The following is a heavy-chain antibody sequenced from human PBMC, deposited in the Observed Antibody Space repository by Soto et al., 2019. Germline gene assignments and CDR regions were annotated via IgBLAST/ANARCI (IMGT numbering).Heavy chain of an antibody. D-gene: IGHD4-17*01. CDR3: ARHNSKNYGTPDASSWFHP. V-gene: IGHV1-46*01. CDR2: INPSGDSR. J-gene: IGHJ5*02. Sequence: ASVKVSCKASGFSFSDYFMHWVRQAPGQGLEWMGIINPSGDSRNYAQKFQGRVTITRDTSTSTVYMDLSSLRYEDTAVYYCARHNSKNYGTPDASSWFHPWGQGTPVTVSS. CDR1: GFSFSDYF.